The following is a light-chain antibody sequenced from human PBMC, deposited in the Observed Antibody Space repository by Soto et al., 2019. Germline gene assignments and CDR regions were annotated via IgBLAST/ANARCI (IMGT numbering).Light chain of an antibody. V-gene: IGKV3-15*01. CDR3: QQYNNWPLT. CDR2: GAS. CDR1: QSVSSD. J-gene: IGKJ4*01. Sequence: EKVMTQSPATLSASPGERATLSCRASQSVSSDLAWYQQKPGQAPRLLIYGASTRATGIPARFSGSGSGTEFTLTISSLQSEDFAFYYCQQYNNWPLTFGGGTKVEIK.